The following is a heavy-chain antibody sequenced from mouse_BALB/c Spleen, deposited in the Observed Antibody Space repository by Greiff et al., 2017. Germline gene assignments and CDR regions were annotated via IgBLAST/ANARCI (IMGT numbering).Heavy chain of an antibody. CDR3: ARANPRAMDY. J-gene: IGHJ4*01. CDR1: GFSLTSYG. V-gene: IGHV2-2*02. Sequence: QVQLKESGPGLVQPSQSLSITCTASGFSLTSYGVHWVRQSPGKGLEWLGVIWSGGSTDYNAAFISRLSISKDNSKSHVFFKMNSLQANDTAIYYCARANPRAMDYWGQGTSVTVSS. CDR2: IWSGGST. D-gene: IGHD6-1*01.